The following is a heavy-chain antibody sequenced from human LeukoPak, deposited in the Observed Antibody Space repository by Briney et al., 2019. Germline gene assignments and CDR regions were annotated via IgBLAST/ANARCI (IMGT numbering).Heavy chain of an antibody. Sequence: PGGSLRLSCAASGFTVSNYYMTWVRQAPGKGLEWVSVIYSVGTTYYADSVRGRFTISRDSSKNTLYLQMNSLRAHATPVYYCPRGITTLITAPGYWGQGALVTVSS. V-gene: IGHV3-53*01. CDR3: PRGITTLITAPGY. D-gene: IGHD4-23*01. J-gene: IGHJ4*02. CDR1: GFTVSNYY. CDR2: IYSVGTT.